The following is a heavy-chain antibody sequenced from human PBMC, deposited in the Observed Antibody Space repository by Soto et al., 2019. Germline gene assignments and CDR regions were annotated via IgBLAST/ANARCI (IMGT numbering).Heavy chain of an antibody. J-gene: IGHJ6*02. Sequence: ASVKVSCKASGYTFTSYGISWVRQAPGQGLEWMGWISAYNGNTNYAQKLQGRVTMTTDTSTSTAYMELRSLRSDDTAVYYCARDSTKWLSYYYYYYGMDVWGQGTTVTVSS. D-gene: IGHD3-22*01. V-gene: IGHV1-18*01. CDR1: GYTFTSYG. CDR3: ARDSTKWLSYYYYYYGMDV. CDR2: ISAYNGNT.